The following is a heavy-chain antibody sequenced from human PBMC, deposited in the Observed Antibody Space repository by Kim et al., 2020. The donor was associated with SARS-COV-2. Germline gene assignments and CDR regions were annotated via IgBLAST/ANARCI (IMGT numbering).Heavy chain of an antibody. CDR1: GFTFSSYA. CDR3: ARDPRGDSSGPGGDI. Sequence: GGSLRLSCAASGFTFSSYAMHWVRQAPGKGLEWVAVISYDGSNKYYADSVKGRFTISRDNSKNTLYLQMNSLRAEDTAVYYCARDPRGDSSGPGGDIWGQGIIVTVSS. CDR2: ISYDGSNK. V-gene: IGHV3-30*04. D-gene: IGHD3-22*01. J-gene: IGHJ3*02.